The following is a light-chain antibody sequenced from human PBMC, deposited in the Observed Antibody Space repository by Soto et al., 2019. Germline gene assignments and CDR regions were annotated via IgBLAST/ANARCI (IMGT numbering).Light chain of an antibody. CDR3: CSYAGSGTYL. J-gene: IGLJ1*01. V-gene: IGLV2-23*01. Sequence: QSALTQPASVSGSPGQSITISCTGTSSDVGSYNLVSWYQQHPGKAPKLMIYEGSKRPSGVSNRFSGSKSGNTASLTISGLQAEDDADYYCCSYAGSGTYLFGTGTKLTVL. CDR2: EGS. CDR1: SSDVGSYNL.